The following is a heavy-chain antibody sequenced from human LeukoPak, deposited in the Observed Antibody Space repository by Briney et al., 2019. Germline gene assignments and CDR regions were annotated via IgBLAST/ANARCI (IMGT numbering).Heavy chain of an antibody. J-gene: IGHJ4*02. Sequence: GGSLRLSCAASGFTFSSYSMNWVRQAPGQGLEWVSSISSSSSYIYYADSVKGRFTISRDNAKNSLYLQMNSLSAEDTAMYYCARDLQGLVGLDYWGQGTLVTVSS. CDR3: ARDLQGLVGLDY. CDR2: ISSSSSYI. V-gene: IGHV3-21*01. D-gene: IGHD6-19*01. CDR1: GFTFSSYS.